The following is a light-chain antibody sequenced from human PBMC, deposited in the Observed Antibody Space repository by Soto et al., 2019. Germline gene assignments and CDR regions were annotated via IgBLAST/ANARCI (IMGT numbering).Light chain of an antibody. J-gene: IGKJ4*01. Sequence: EIVMTQSPATLSVSPGERATLSCRASQSVSNNLAWYQQKPGQAPRLLIYGASTRATGIPARFSGSGSGTDFTLTISSLKSEDFAVYYCQQYVDWPPVTFGGGTKVEIK. V-gene: IGKV3-15*01. CDR3: QQYVDWPPVT. CDR1: QSVSNN. CDR2: GAS.